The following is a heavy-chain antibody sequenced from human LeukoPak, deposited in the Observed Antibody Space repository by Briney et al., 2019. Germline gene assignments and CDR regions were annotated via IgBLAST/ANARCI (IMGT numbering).Heavy chain of an antibody. D-gene: IGHD3-10*01. Sequence: SETLSLTCTVSGGSISSYYWSWIRQPPGKGLEWIGYIYYSGSTIYNPSLKSRVTISVDTSKNQFSLKLSSVTAADTAVYYCARASYYYGSGSYWFDPWGQGTLVTVSS. CDR3: ARASYYYGSGSYWFDP. CDR1: GGSISSYY. J-gene: IGHJ5*02. CDR2: IYYSGST. V-gene: IGHV4-59*08.